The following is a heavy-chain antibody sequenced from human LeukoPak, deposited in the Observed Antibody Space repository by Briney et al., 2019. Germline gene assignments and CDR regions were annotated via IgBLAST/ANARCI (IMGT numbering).Heavy chain of an antibody. CDR3: VRLRGYYYDSSGYYFDY. Sequence: GESLKISCKGSGYSFTSYWIGWVRQMPGKGLEWMGIIYPGDSDTRYSPSFQGQVTISADKSISTAYLQWSSLKASDTAMYYCVRLRGYYYDSSGYYFDYWGQGTLVTVSS. V-gene: IGHV5-51*01. CDR2: IYPGDSDT. CDR1: GYSFTSYW. D-gene: IGHD3-22*01. J-gene: IGHJ4*02.